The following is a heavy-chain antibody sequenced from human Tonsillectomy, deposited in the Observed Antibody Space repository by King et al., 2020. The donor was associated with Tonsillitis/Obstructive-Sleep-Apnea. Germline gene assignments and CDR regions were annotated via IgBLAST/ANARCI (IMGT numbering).Heavy chain of an antibody. D-gene: IGHD5-24*01. CDR1: GSTFSSYW. CDR2: IKQDGSEK. J-gene: IGHJ2*01. Sequence: VQLVESGGGLVQPGGSLRLSCAASGSTFSSYWMSWFRQAPGKGLECVANIKQDGSEKYYVDSVKGRFTISRDNAKNSLFLQMNSLRAEDTAVYYCARDPTTLRRGYFDLWGRGTLVTVSS. CDR3: ARDPTTLRRGYFDL. V-gene: IGHV3-7*04.